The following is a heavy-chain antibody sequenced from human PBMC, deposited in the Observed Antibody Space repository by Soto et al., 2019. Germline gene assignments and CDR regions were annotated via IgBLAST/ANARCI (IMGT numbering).Heavy chain of an antibody. CDR1: GGSISSYY. CDR3: ARDAPTPGDSSGWYEARYYYGMEV. D-gene: IGHD6-19*01. J-gene: IGHJ6*02. Sequence: SETLSLTCTVSGGSISSYYWSWIRQPPGKGLEWIGYFYYSGSTNYNPSLKSRVTISVDTSKNQFSLKLSSVTAADTAVYYCARDAPTPGDSSGWYEARYYYGMEVWGQGTTVTLSS. V-gene: IGHV4-59*01. CDR2: FYYSGST.